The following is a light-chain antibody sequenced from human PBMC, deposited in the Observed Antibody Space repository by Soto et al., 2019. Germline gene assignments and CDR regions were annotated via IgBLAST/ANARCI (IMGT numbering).Light chain of an antibody. Sequence: QSVLTQPPSVSAAPGQKVTVSCSGSRSNIGNNYVSWYQHLPGTAPKLLIYDNDKRPSGIPDRFSASKSVTSATLDITGLQTGDEADYYCEACDSNLSGGVFGGGTKLTVL. CDR2: DND. CDR1: RSNIGNNY. CDR3: EACDSNLSGGV. J-gene: IGLJ3*02. V-gene: IGLV1-51*01.